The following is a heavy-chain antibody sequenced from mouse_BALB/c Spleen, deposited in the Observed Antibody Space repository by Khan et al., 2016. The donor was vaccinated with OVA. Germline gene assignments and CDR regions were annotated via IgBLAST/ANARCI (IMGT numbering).Heavy chain of an antibody. Sequence: QVPGPRLVKPSPSLSLPSPVPCYSITSDCAWLWIRHFPGNKLASMGYMSYSGNTKSNPSLKSRISIIRDTSKNKYFLQLNFVTIVDTATNYCARIQGGDFDYWGQGTTLTVSS. V-gene: IGHV3-2*02. CDR1: CYSITSDCA. J-gene: IGHJ2*01. CDR2: MSYSGNT. CDR3: ARIQGGDFDY. D-gene: IGHD3-2*02.